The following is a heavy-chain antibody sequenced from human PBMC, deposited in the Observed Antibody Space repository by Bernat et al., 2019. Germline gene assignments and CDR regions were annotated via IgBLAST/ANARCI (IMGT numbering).Heavy chain of an antibody. D-gene: IGHD2-8*01. CDR2: ISYDGSNK. J-gene: IGHJ4*02. CDR1: GFTFSSYG. Sequence: LVESGGGVVQPGRSLRLSCAASGFTFSSYGMHWVRQAPGKGLEWVAVISYDGSNKYYADSVKGRFTISRDNSKNTLYLQMNSLRAEDTAVYYCARSPGVFIRRAFYFDYWGQGTLVTVSS. CDR3: ARSPGVFIRRAFYFDY. V-gene: IGHV3-30*03.